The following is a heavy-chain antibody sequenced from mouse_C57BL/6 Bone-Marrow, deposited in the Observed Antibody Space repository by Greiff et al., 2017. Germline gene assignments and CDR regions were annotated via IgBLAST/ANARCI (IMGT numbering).Heavy chain of an antibody. V-gene: IGHV1-5*01. CDR1: GYTFTSYW. Sequence: EVQLHQSGTVLARPGASVKMSCTTSGYTFTSYWMHWVKQRPGQGLEWIGAIYPGNSDSSYNQKFKGKAKLPAVTSASTAYMELSSLTNEDSAVYYCTGNYAFDYWGQGTTLTVSS. J-gene: IGHJ2*01. CDR3: TGNYAFDY. CDR2: IYPGNSDS. D-gene: IGHD1-1*01.